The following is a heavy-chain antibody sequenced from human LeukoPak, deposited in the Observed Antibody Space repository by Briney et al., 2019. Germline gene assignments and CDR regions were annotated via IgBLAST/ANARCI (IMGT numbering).Heavy chain of an antibody. Sequence: SETLSLTCTVSGGSISSYYWSWIRQPPGKGLEWIGYFYYTGSTNYNPSLKSRVTISVDTSKNQFSLRLSSVTAADTAVYYCASGQFLVSNDYWGQGILVTVSS. D-gene: IGHD5/OR15-5a*01. J-gene: IGHJ4*02. CDR1: GGSISSYY. V-gene: IGHV4-59*01. CDR2: FYYTGST. CDR3: ASGQFLVSNDY.